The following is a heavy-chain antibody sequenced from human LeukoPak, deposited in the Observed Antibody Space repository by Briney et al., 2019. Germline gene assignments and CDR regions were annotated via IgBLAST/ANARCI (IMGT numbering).Heavy chain of an antibody. Sequence: KPSETLSLTCTVSGGSISSSTYYWGWIRQPPGKGLEWIGSIYDSGSTYYNPSLKSRVTISVDTSKNQFSLKLSSVTAADTAVYYCARENYGCFDYWGQGTLVTVSS. CDR3: ARENYGCFDY. J-gene: IGHJ4*02. D-gene: IGHD3-10*01. CDR2: IYDSGST. V-gene: IGHV4-39*07. CDR1: GGSISSSTYY.